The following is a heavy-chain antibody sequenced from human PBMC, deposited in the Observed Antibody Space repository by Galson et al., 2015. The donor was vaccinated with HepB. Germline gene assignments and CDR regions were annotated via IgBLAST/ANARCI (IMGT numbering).Heavy chain of an antibody. CDR1: GYTFNAYH. D-gene: IGHD5-12*01. CDR2: INPNSGGT. Sequence: SVKVSCKASGYTFNAYHIHWVRQAPGQGLEWMGWINPNSGGTNYTQNFQGRVTMTRDTSISIAYMDLKSLRSDDTAVYYCARGQSDSDYNYFDYWGQGALVTVSS. V-gene: IGHV1-2*02. CDR3: ARGQSDSDYNYFDY. J-gene: IGHJ4*02.